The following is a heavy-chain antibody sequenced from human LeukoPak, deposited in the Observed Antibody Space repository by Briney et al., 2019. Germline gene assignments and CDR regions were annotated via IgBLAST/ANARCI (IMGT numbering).Heavy chain of an antibody. CDR3: ARAGPYDAFDI. D-gene: IGHD1-14*01. J-gene: IGHJ3*02. CDR2: IYSGGST. Sequence: GGSLRLSCAASGFTFSAYSMSWVRQAPGKGLEWVLVIYSGGSTYYADSVKGRFTISRHISKNTLYLQMNSLRAEDTAVYYCARAGPYDAFDIWGQGTMVTVSS. CDR1: GFTFSAYS. V-gene: IGHV3-53*04.